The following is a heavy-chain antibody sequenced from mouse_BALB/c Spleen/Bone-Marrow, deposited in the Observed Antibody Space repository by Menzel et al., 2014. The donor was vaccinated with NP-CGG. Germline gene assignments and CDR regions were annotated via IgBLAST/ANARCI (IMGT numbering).Heavy chain of an antibody. V-gene: IGHV5-4*02. CDR3: ANYYGSTWFAY. D-gene: IGHD1-1*01. Sequence: EVQGVESGGGLVKPGGSLKLSCAASGFTFSDYYMYWVRQTPEKRLEWVATISDGGSYTYYPDSVKGRFTISRDNAKNNLYLQMSSLKSEDTAMYYCANYYGSTWFAYWGQGTQVTVSA. CDR2: ISDGGSYT. CDR1: GFTFSDYY. J-gene: IGHJ3*01.